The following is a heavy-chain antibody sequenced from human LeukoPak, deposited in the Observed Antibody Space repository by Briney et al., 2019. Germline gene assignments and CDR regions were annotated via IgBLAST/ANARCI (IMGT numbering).Heavy chain of an antibody. CDR2: IDSSGAGT. D-gene: IGHD2-8*02. CDR1: GFTFNSYF. Sequence: GGSLRLSCAASGFTFNSYFMSWVRQAPGKGLGWVSPIDSSGAGTYYADSVRGRFTISRDNSKNTVYLQLNSLRGEDTAVYYCAKDLVSGERYWRGFDSWGQGTLV. V-gene: IGHV3-23*01. J-gene: IGHJ4*02. CDR3: AKDLVSGERYWRGFDS.